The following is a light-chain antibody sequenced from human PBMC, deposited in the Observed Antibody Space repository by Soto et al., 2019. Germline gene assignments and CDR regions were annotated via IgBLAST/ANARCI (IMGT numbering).Light chain of an antibody. CDR3: SSYAGSNIV. V-gene: IGLV2-11*01. Sequence: QSALTQPRSVSGSPGQSVTISCTGTSSDVGGYNYVSWYQQHPGRAPKFMIYDVTKRPSGVPDRFSGSKSGNTASLTVSGLQAEDEADYYCSSYAGSNIVFGGGTKLTVL. CDR1: SSDVGGYNY. J-gene: IGLJ2*01. CDR2: DVT.